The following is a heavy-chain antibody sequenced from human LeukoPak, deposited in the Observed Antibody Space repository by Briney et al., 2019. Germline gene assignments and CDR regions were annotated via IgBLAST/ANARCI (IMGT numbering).Heavy chain of an antibody. Sequence: PSETLSLTCAVDGGSLSPYYWSWIRQPPGKGLEWIGEISPSGTTNYNPSLKSRVTMSLETSKNQFSLELSSVTAADAAVYYCARSTGDYPGSRKLFRYWGQGTLVSV. D-gene: IGHD3-16*01. CDR1: GGSLSPYY. J-gene: IGHJ4*02. V-gene: IGHV4-34*01. CDR2: ISPSGTT. CDR3: ARSTGDYPGSRKLFRY.